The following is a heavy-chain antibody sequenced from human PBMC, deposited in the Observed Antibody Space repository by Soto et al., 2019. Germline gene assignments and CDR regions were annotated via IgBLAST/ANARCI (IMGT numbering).Heavy chain of an antibody. CDR3: AKTLSGYYYDGMDG. CDR1: GFTFDDYA. Sequence: EVQLVESGGGLVQPGRSLRLYCAASGFTFDDYAMHWVRQAPGKGLEWVSGISWNSGSIGYADSVKGRFTISRDNAKNSLYLQMNSLRAEDTALYYCAKTLSGYYYDGMDGWGQGTTVTVSS. J-gene: IGHJ6*02. V-gene: IGHV3-9*01. D-gene: IGHD6-19*01. CDR2: ISWNSGSI.